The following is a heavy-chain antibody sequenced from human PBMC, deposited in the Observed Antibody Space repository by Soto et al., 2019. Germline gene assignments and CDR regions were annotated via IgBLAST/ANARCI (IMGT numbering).Heavy chain of an antibody. J-gene: IGHJ6*02. Sequence: GASVKVSCKASGGTFSSYTISWVRQAPGQGLERMGRIIPILGIANYAQKFQGRVTITADKSTSTAYMELSSLRSEDTAVYYCARDHEAADYYYYGMDVWGQGTTVTVSS. CDR3: ARDHEAADYYYYGMDV. CDR2: IIPILGIA. D-gene: IGHD2-15*01. V-gene: IGHV1-69*04. CDR1: GGTFSSYT.